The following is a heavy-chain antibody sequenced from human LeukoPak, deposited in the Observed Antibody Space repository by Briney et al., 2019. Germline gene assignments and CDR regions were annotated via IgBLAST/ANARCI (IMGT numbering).Heavy chain of an antibody. V-gene: IGHV1-69*13. CDR1: GGTFSSYA. D-gene: IGHD3-22*01. Sequence: SVKVSFKASGGTFSSYAISWVRQAPGQGLEWMGGIIPIFGTANYAQKFQGRVTITADESTSTAYMELSSLRSEDTAVYYCARPLNTYYYASSGYYYGEYFQHWGQGTLVTVSS. CDR2: IIPIFGTA. CDR3: ARPLNTYYYASSGYYYGEYFQH. J-gene: IGHJ1*01.